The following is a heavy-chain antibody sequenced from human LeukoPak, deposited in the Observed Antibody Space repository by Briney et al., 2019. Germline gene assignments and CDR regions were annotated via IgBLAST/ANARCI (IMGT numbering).Heavy chain of an antibody. CDR1: GGSISSSNW. CDR2: IYHSGST. V-gene: IGHV4-4*02. J-gene: IGHJ4*02. CDR3: ARKPPLWDYDSSGFDY. D-gene: IGHD3-22*01. Sequence: SGTLSLTCAVSGGSISSSNWWSWVRQPPGKGLEWIGEIYHSGSTNYNPSLKSRVTISVDKSKNQFSLKLSSVTAADTAVYYCARKPPLWDYDSSGFDYWGQGTLVTVSS.